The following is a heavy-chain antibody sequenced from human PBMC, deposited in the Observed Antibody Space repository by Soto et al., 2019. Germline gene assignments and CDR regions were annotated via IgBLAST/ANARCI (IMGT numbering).Heavy chain of an antibody. V-gene: IGHV4-30-4*01. J-gene: IGHJ4*02. D-gene: IGHD2-15*01. CDR2: ISYSGST. Sequence: QVQLQESGPGLVKPSQTLSLTCTVSGGSISSGNYYWSWIRQPPGKGLGWIGFISYSGSTYYSTSLKGRVTMSVDTSKSQFSLNLSFVTAADTAVYYCATMGTPATGLYFFDYWGQGSLVTVSS. CDR1: GGSISSGNYY. CDR3: ATMGTPATGLYFFDY.